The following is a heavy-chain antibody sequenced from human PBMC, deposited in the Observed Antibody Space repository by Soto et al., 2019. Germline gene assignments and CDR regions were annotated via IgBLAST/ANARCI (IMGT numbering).Heavy chain of an antibody. D-gene: IGHD1-7*01. CDR1: GFTFSGYA. CDR2: ISGSGGST. CDR3: AKDESWNYVGYFDY. J-gene: IGHJ4*02. V-gene: IGHV3-23*01. Sequence: GGSLRLSCTASGFTFSGYAMSWVRQAPGKGLEWVSAISGSGGSTYYADSVKGRFTISRDNSKNTLYLQMNSLRAEDTAVYYCAKDESWNYVGYFDYWGQGPLVTVSS.